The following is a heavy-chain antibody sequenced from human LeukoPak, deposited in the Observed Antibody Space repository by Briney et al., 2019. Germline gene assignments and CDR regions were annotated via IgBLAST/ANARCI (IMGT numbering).Heavy chain of an antibody. V-gene: IGHV3-7*01. CDR2: IKQDGGEK. CDR3: ARDQCSSTSCYMFYYYYGMDV. CDR1: GFTFSRYC. D-gene: IGHD2-2*02. J-gene: IGHJ6*02. Sequence: GGSLRLSCSASGFTFSRYCMSWVRQAPGKGLEWVANIKQDGGEKYYVDSVKGRFTISTDNAKISLYLQMNSLRAEDTHVYYCARDQCSSTSCYMFYYYYGMDVWGQGTTVTVSS.